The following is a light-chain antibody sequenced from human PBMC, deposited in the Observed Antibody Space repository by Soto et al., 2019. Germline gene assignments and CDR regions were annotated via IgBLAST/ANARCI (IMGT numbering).Light chain of an antibody. V-gene: IGKV1-33*01. J-gene: IGKJ4*01. CDR1: QDISNY. Sequence: DIQMPQSPSSLSASVGDRVTMTCQASQDISNYLNWYQQKPGKAPKLLIYDASNLETGVPSRFSGSGSGTDFTFTISSLQPEDIATYYCQQYDNLPLTFGGGTKVDIK. CDR3: QQYDNLPLT. CDR2: DAS.